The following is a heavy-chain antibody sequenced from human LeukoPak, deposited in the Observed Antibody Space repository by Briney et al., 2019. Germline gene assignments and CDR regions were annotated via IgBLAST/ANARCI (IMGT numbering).Heavy chain of an antibody. CDR3: AKGNAAAPFDY. V-gene: IGHV3-23*01. CDR1: GFTVSSNY. J-gene: IGHJ4*02. D-gene: IGHD2-15*01. Sequence: GGSLRLSCAASGFTVSSNYMSWVRQAPGKGLEWISAISGGGAATYYADSVKGRFTISRDKSKNTLYLQMNSLRAEDTAVYYCAKGNAAAPFDYWGQGTLVTVSS. CDR2: ISGGGAAT.